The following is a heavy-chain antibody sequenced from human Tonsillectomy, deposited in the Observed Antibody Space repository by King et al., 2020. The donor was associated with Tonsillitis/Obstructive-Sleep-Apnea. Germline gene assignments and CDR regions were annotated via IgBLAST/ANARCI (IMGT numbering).Heavy chain of an antibody. J-gene: IGHJ3*02. V-gene: IGHV4-59*08. CDR3: ARAYYDMLTGYLDDAFDI. D-gene: IGHD3-9*01. CDR2: IYDSGST. CDR1: GGSISSYY. Sequence: QLQESGPGLVKPSETLSLTCNVSGGSISSYYWSWIRQPPGKGLEWIGYIYDSGSTNYNPSLKSRVTISVDTSKNQFSLKLSAVTDADTAVYYCARAYYDMLTGYLDDAFDIWGXXTMVTGAS.